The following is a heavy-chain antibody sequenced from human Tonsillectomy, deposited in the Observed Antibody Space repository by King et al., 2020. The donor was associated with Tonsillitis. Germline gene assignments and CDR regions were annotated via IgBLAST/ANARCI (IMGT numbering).Heavy chain of an antibody. CDR3: ARESVWSGYYEGWFDP. D-gene: IGHD3-3*01. Sequence: VQLVESGAEVKKPGASVKVSCKASGYTFTGYYMHWVRQAPGQGLDGMGWINPNSGGTNYAQKFQGRVTMPRDTSISTAYMELSRLRSDDTAVYYCARESVWSGYYEGWFDPWGQGTLVTVSS. V-gene: IGHV1-2*02. J-gene: IGHJ5*02. CDR1: GYTFTGYY. CDR2: INPNSGGT.